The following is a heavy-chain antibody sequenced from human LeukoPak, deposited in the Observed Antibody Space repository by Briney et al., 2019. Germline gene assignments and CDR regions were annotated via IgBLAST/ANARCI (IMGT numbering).Heavy chain of an antibody. CDR1: GFTFSSYA. Sequence: GGSLRLSCAASGFTFSSYAMSWVRQAPGKGLEWVSAISGSGGSTYYADSVKGRFTISRDNSKNTLYLQMNSLRAEDTAVYYCARFPSPGIAAAGTYYWGQGTLVTVSS. J-gene: IGHJ4*02. CDR3: ARFPSPGIAAAGTYY. D-gene: IGHD6-13*01. CDR2: ISGSGGST. V-gene: IGHV3-23*01.